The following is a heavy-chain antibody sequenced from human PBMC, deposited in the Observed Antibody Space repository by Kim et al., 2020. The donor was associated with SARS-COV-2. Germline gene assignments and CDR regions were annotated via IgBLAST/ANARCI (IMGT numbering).Heavy chain of an antibody. V-gene: IGHV3-23*01. Sequence: YCADSVKGRFTSSRDNAKNTLYLQMNSLRAEDTAVYYCAEVGYSSSPFDYWGQGTLVTVSS. D-gene: IGHD6-13*01. CDR3: AEVGYSSSPFDY. J-gene: IGHJ4*02.